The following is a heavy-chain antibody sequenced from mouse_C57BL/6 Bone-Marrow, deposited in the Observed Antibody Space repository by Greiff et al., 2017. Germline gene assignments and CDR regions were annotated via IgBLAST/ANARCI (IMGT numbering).Heavy chain of an antibody. CDR2: IDPSDSYT. V-gene: IGHV1-69*01. CDR3: ARYSHYNGSSPWFAY. Sequence: QVQLQQPGAELVMPGASVKLSCKASGYTFTSYWMHWVKQRPGQGLEWIGEIDPSDSYTNYTQKFKGKSTLTADKSSSTAYMQISSLTSEDSAVYYCARYSHYNGSSPWFAYWGQGTLVTVSA. CDR1: GYTFTSYW. D-gene: IGHD1-1*01. J-gene: IGHJ3*01.